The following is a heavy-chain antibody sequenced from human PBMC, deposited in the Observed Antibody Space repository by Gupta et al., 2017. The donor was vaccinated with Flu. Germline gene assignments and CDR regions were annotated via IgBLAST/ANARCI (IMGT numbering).Heavy chain of an antibody. CDR3: AREDLPVVGEARDSSGYNDHY. D-gene: IGHD3-22*01. CDR1: GGSISSSSYY. V-gene: IGHV4-39*02. Sequence: QLQLQESGPGLVKPSETLSLTCTVSGGSISSSSYYWGWIRQPPGKGLEWIGSIYYSGSTYYNPSLKSRVTISVDTSKNQFSLKLSSVTAADTAVYYCAREDLPVVGEARDSSGYNDHYWGQGTLVTVSS. J-gene: IGHJ4*02. CDR2: IYYSGST.